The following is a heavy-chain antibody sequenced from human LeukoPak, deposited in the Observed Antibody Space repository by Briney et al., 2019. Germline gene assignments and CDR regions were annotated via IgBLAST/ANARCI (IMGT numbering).Heavy chain of an antibody. V-gene: IGHV3-21*06. Sequence: GGSLRLSCAASGFTFSSYAMHWVRQAPGKGPEWVSSITSSSSYIYYADSVKGRFTISRDNAKNSLYLQMNSLRAEDTAVYYCARVPLYDSSGYYSPRVDYWGQGTLVTVSS. D-gene: IGHD3-22*01. CDR1: GFTFSSYA. CDR3: ARVPLYDSSGYYSPRVDY. CDR2: ITSSSSYI. J-gene: IGHJ4*02.